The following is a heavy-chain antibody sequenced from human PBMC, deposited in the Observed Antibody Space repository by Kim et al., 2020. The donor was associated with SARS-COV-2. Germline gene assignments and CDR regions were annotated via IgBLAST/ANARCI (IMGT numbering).Heavy chain of an antibody. CDR3: LGGFYFDY. V-gene: IGHV1-3*01. J-gene: IGHJ4*02. CDR1: GHFFTRDS. D-gene: IGHD3-16*01. Sequence: ASVKVSCKTSGHFFTRDSIHWVRQAPGQGLEWMGGIDCGNGNTIYSQKFQGRVTFTTDTSASTAYMELSFLRSEDSAVYYFLGGFYFDYWGQGTLVTVCS. CDR2: IDCGNGNT.